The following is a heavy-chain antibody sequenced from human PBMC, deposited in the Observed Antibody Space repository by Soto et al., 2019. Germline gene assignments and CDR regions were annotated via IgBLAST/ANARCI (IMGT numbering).Heavy chain of an antibody. CDR3: ARAGSGYDYYYYYMDV. D-gene: IGHD5-12*01. V-gene: IGHV1-18*01. Sequence: ASVKVSCKASGYTFTSYGISWVRQAPGQGLEWMGWISAYNGNTNHAQKLQGRVTMTTDTSTSTAYMELRSLRSDDTAVYYCARAGSGYDYYYYYMDVWGKGTTVTVSS. CDR2: ISAYNGNT. CDR1: GYTFTSYG. J-gene: IGHJ6*03.